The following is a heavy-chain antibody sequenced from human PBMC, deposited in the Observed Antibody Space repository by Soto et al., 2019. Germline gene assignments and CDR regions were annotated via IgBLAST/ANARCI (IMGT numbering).Heavy chain of an antibody. J-gene: IGHJ5*02. CDR2: ITTTSRYI. D-gene: IGHD1-1*01. CDR1: GFTFTTYD. Sequence: EVQLVESGGGLVKPGGSLRLSCAASGFTFTTYDMNWVRQAPGKGLEWVSSITTTSRYIYYADSVRGRFTISRDNAKNSLCVQMDSLRAADTAVYYCVRSGTAAMLRHTWLDPWGQGTLVTVSS. CDR3: VRSGTAAMLRHTWLDP. V-gene: IGHV3-21*01.